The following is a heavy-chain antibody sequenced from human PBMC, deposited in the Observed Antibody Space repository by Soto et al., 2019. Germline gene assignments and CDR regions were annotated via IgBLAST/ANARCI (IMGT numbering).Heavy chain of an antibody. V-gene: IGHV3-15*07. J-gene: IGHJ4*02. Sequence: EVQLVESGGDLVKPGGSLRLSCAASSFTLRNAWMNWVRQAPGKGLEWVGRIKSNFDGATTEYAASVKGRFTISRDDSKNTLLLQMNSLKTEYTAVYYCTTDAGNSTGHYHVNYWGQGSLVTVSS. CDR2: IKSNFDGATT. CDR1: SFTLRNAW. D-gene: IGHD6-19*01. CDR3: TTDAGNSTGHYHVNY.